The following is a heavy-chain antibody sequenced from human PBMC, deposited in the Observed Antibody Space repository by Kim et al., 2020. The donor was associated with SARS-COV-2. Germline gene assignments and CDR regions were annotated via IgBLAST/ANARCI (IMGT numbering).Heavy chain of an antibody. V-gene: IGHV4-31*03. CDR1: GGSISSGGYY. Sequence: SETLSLTCTVSGGSISSGGYYWSWIRQHPGKGLEWIGYIYYSGSTYYNPSLKSRVTISVDTSKNQFSLKLSSVTAADTAVYYCARGEYYDSSGYLLSIAFDIWGQGTMVTVSS. CDR2: IYYSGST. J-gene: IGHJ3*02. D-gene: IGHD3-22*01. CDR3: ARGEYYDSSGYLLSIAFDI.